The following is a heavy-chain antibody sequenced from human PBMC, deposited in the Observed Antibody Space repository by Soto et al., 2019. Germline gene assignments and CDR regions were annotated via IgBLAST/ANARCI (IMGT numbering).Heavy chain of an antibody. D-gene: IGHD3-9*01. CDR1: VFTPTTTP. V-gene: IGHV3-23*01. CDR2: ISGTASRT. J-gene: IGHJ4*02. CDR3: ATSFRYFDN. Sequence: GWSLRLSCACSVFTPTTTPLSWVRQPPGKGLEWVTTISGTASRTYYVDSVKGRFLISRDNAKNTVTLQMNNLTLDDTAVYYCATSFRYFDNWGQGTQVTVSS.